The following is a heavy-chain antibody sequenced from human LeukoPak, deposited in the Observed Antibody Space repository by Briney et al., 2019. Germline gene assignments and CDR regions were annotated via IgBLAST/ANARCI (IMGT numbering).Heavy chain of an antibody. CDR3: ASIRKRVGATNDAFDI. J-gene: IGHJ3*02. CDR1: GFTFSTYW. D-gene: IGHD1-26*01. CDR2: INSDGSST. V-gene: IGHV3-74*01. Sequence: GGSLRLSCAASGFTFSTYWMHWVRQAPGKGLVWVSRINSDGSSTRYADSVKGRFTISRDNAKNTLYLKMNSLRAEDTAVYYCASIRKRVGATNDAFDIWGQGTMVTVSS.